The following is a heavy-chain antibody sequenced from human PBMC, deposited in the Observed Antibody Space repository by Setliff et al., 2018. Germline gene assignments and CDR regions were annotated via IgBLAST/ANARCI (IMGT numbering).Heavy chain of an antibody. Sequence: KTSETLSLTCTVSGGSISNYYWSWIRQPAGKGLEWIGHIYIGGSANYNPSLKSRLTISRDTSKNQVSLKLNSVTATDTAVYYCARDLGHGGDSDYWGQGILVTVSS. J-gene: IGHJ4*02. CDR2: IYIGGSA. CDR1: GGSISNYY. CDR3: ARDLGHGGDSDY. V-gene: IGHV4-4*07. D-gene: IGHD2-21*02.